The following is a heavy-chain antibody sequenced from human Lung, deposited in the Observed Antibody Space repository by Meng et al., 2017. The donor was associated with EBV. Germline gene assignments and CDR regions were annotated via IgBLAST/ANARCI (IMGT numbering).Heavy chain of an antibody. Sequence: QVQLQQWGAGRLKPSETLSLTCGVYGGSFSGYYWSWIRQPPGKGLEWIGEINHSGSTNYNPSLKSRVTISVDTSKNQFSLKLSSVTAADTAVYYCARGGWSSSWGNWGQGTLVTVSS. CDR1: GGSFSGYY. V-gene: IGHV4-34*02. CDR3: ARGGWSSSWGN. CDR2: INHSGST. D-gene: IGHD6-13*01. J-gene: IGHJ4*02.